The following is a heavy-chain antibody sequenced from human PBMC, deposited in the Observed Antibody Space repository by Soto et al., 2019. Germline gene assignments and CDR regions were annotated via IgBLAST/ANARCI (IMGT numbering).Heavy chain of an antibody. V-gene: IGHV1-18*01. CDR3: ARAIAGGYGHTTLDY. Sequence: QVQLVQSGAEVKKPGASVKVSCKASGYTFTHYGISWVRQAPGQGLEWMGWINAYNGNTDYAHKVQGRVTVTTDTSTTTAYMELRSLTSDDTAVYYCARAIAGGYGHTTLDYWGQGTLFTVSS. CDR2: INAYNGNT. CDR1: GYTFTHYG. D-gene: IGHD5-18*01. J-gene: IGHJ4*02.